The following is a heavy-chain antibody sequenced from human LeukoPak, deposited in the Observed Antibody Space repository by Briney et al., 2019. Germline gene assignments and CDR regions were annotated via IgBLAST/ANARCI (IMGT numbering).Heavy chain of an antibody. CDR3: AKDRSDYDFWSDGGYFDY. J-gene: IGHJ4*02. CDR1: GFTFSSYG. V-gene: IGHV3-30*02. D-gene: IGHD3-3*01. Sequence: GGSLRLSRAASGFTFSSYGKHWVRQAPGKGLEWVAFIRYDGSNKYYADSVKGRFTISRDNSKNTLYLQMNSLRAEDTAVYYCAKDRSDYDFWSDGGYFDYWGQGTLVTVSS. CDR2: IRYDGSNK.